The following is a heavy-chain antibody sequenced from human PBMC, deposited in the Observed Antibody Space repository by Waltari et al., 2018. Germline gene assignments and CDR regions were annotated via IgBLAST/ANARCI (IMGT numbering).Heavy chain of an antibody. D-gene: IGHD4-17*01. Sequence: QVQLVESGGGVVQPGRSLRLSCAASGFPFSSYGMHWVRQAPGKGLEWVAVIWYDGSNKYYADSVKGRFTISRDNSKNTLYLQMNSLRAEDTAVYYCARDYGGTFDYWGQGTLVTVSS. V-gene: IGHV3-33*01. CDR1: GFPFSSYG. J-gene: IGHJ4*02. CDR2: IWYDGSNK. CDR3: ARDYGGTFDY.